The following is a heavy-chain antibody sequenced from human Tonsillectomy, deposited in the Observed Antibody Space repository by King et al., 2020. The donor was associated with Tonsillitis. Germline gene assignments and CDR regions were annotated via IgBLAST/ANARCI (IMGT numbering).Heavy chain of an antibody. CDR2: IYHSGNT. D-gene: IGHD2-21*02. Sequence: QLQESGPGLVKPSETLSLTCGVSGYSISSGYYWAWIRQPPGKGLEWIGSIYHSGNTYYNPSLKSRVTISVDTSKNQFSLQLRSVTAADTAVYYCASPLAYCGGDCSFPFDYWGQGTLVTVSS. CDR1: GYSISSGYY. V-gene: IGHV4-38-2*01. CDR3: ASPLAYCGGDCSFPFDY. J-gene: IGHJ4*02.